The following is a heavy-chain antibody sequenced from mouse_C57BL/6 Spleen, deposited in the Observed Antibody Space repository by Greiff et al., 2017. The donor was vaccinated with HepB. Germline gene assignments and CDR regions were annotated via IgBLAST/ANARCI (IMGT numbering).Heavy chain of an antibody. CDR1: GYTFTSYW. V-gene: IGHV1-53*01. Sequence: QVQLQQPGTELVKPGASVKLSCKASGYTFTSYWMHWVKQRPGQGLEWIGNINPSNGGTNYNEKFKSKATLTVDKSSSTAYMHLSSLTSEDSAVYYCASGQLRLRGYFDYWGQGTTLTVSS. D-gene: IGHD3-2*02. CDR2: INPSNGGT. CDR3: ASGQLRLRGYFDY. J-gene: IGHJ2*01.